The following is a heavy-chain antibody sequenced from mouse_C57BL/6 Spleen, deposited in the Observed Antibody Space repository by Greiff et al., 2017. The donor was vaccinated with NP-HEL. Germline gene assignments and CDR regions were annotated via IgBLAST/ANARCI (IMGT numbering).Heavy chain of an antibody. CDR1: GCTFTSYW. V-gene: IGHV1-64*01. D-gene: IGHD2-5*01. CDR2: IHPNSGST. Sequence: QVHVKQPGAELVKPGASVKLSCKASGCTFTSYWMHWVKQRPGQGLEWIGMIHPNSGSTNYNEKFKSKATLTVDKSSSTAYMQLSSLTSEDSAVYYCARSYYSNYFAYWGQGTLVTVSA. CDR3: ARSYYSNYFAY. J-gene: IGHJ3*01.